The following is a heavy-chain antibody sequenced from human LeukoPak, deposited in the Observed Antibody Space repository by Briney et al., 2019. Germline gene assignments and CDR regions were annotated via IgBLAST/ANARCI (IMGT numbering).Heavy chain of an antibody. D-gene: IGHD3-22*01. CDR1: GYTFTGYY. V-gene: IGHV1-2*02. CDR3: AKDLGHDSSGYSFDY. J-gene: IGHJ4*02. CDR2: INPNSGGT. Sequence: GASVKVSCKASGYTFTGYYMHWVRQAPGQGLEWMGWINPNSGGTNYAQKFQGRVTMTRDTSISTAYMELSRLRSDDTAVYYCAKDLGHDSSGYSFDYWGQGTLVTVSS.